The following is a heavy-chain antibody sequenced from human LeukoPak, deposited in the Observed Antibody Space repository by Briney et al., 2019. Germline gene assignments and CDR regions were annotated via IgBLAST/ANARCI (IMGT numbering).Heavy chain of an antibody. V-gene: IGHV4-34*01. D-gene: IGHD1-20*01. CDR2: INHNGST. Sequence: SETLSLTCAVYGGSFSGYYWSWIRQPPGKGLEWIGEINHNGSTNYNPSLKSRVTISVDTSKNQFSLKLSSVTAADTAVYYCARGGGNNWTVDFDYWGQGTLVTVSS. CDR1: GGSFSGYY. CDR3: ARGGGNNWTVDFDY. J-gene: IGHJ4*02.